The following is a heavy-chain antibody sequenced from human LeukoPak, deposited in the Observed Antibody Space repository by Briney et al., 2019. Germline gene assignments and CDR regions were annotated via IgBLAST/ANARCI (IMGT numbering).Heavy chain of an antibody. J-gene: IGHJ6*03. V-gene: IGHV3-21*01. D-gene: IGHD4-17*01. CDR1: GFTFSSYS. CDR3: ARDATTDVGTVYMDV. CDR2: ISSSSSYI. Sequence: GGSLRLSCAASGFTFSSYSMNWVRQAPGKGLEWVSSISSSSSYIYYADSVKGRFTISRDNAKNSLYLQMNSLRAEDTALYFCARDATTDVGTVYMDVWGKGTTVTISS.